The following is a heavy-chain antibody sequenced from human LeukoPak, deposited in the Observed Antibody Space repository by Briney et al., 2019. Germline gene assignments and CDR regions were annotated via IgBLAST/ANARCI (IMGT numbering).Heavy chain of an antibody. J-gene: IGHJ5*02. D-gene: IGHD2-15*01. V-gene: IGHV1-69*01. CDR1: GGTFSSYA. CDR3: ARDLERGSGWFDP. Sequence: SVKVSCTASGGTFSSYAISWVRQAPGQGLEWMGGIIPIFGTANYAQKFQGRVTITADESTSTAYMELSSLRSEDTAVYYCARDLERGSGWFDPWGQGTLVTVSS. CDR2: IIPIFGTA.